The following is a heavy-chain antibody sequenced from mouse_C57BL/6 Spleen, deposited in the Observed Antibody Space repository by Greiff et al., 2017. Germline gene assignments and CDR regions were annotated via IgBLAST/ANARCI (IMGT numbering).Heavy chain of an antibody. V-gene: IGHV5-6*01. CDR1: GFTFSSYG. Sequence: EVQGVESGGDLVKPGGSLKLSCAASGFTFSSYGMSWVRQTPDKRLEWVATISPGGSYPYYPDSVKGRFTITRDNAKNTLYLQMSSLKSEDTAMDYCARQRSNRGAMDDWGQGTSVTVSS. CDR2: ISPGGSYP. D-gene: IGHD6-1*01. J-gene: IGHJ4*01. CDR3: ARQRSNRGAMDD.